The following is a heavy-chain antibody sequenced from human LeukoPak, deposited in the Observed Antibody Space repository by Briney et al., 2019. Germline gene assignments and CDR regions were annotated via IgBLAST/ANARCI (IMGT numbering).Heavy chain of an antibody. D-gene: IGHD5-12*01. CDR1: GFTFSSYW. Sequence: LAGGSLRLSCAASGFTFSSYWMSWVRQAPGKGLEWVANIKQDGSEKYYVDSVKGRFTISRDNAKNSLYLQMNSLRAEDTAVYYCARSGYSGYDVGSFDYWGQGTLVTVSS. CDR3: ARSGYSGYDVGSFDY. J-gene: IGHJ4*02. CDR2: IKQDGSEK. V-gene: IGHV3-7*01.